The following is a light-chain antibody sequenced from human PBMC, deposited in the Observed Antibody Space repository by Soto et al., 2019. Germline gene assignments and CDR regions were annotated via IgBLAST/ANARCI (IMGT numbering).Light chain of an antibody. V-gene: IGKV3-11*01. CDR1: QSVSSY. Sequence: EIVLTQSPATLSLSPGERATLSCRASQSVSSYLAWYQQKPGQAPRLLIYDASNRATGIPARFSGSGSGTDFTLPISCLEPEDFAVYYCQQRSNFLTFGGGTKVEIK. CDR2: DAS. J-gene: IGKJ4*01. CDR3: QQRSNFLT.